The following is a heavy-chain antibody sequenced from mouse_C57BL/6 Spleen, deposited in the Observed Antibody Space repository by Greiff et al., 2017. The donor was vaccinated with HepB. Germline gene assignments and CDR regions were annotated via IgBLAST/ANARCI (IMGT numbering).Heavy chain of an antibody. CDR1: GYSFTGYY. J-gene: IGHJ2*01. Sequence: VQLKQSGPELVKPGASVKISCKASGYSFTGYYMNWVKQSPEKSLEWIGEINPSTGGTTYNQKFKAKATLTVDKSSSTAYMQLKSLTSEDSAVYYCARDGYDYWGQGTTLTVSS. CDR3: ARDGYDY. V-gene: IGHV1-42*01. D-gene: IGHD2-3*01. CDR2: INPSTGGT.